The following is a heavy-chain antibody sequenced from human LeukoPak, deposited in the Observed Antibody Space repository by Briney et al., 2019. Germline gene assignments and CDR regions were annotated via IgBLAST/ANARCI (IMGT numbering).Heavy chain of an antibody. D-gene: IGHD3-3*01. V-gene: IGHV4-59*13. J-gene: IGHJ4*02. CDR1: GGSISGYY. CDR3: ARAGRFTSGRSYFFDN. CDR2: VSYSGNT. Sequence: SETLSLTCSVSGGSISGYYWSWIRQPPGKGLEWIAYVSYSGNTIYTPSLKNRVSISVDTSKNRFSLQLRSVTAADTAFYYCARAGRFTSGRSYFFDNWGQGTLVTVS.